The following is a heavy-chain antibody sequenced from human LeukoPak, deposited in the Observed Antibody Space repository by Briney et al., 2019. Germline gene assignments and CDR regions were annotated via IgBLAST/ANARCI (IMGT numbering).Heavy chain of an antibody. J-gene: IGHJ4*02. V-gene: IGHV4-30-4*01. Sequence: SETLSLTCTVSGGSISCGDYYWSWIRQPPGRGLEWIGYIYYNGGTYYNSSLKSRVTISVDTSKNQFSLKLSSVTAADTAVYDCGRVSCSGGSCYLFDYWGQGTLVTVSS. D-gene: IGHD2-15*01. CDR1: GGSISCGDYY. CDR2: IYYNGGT. CDR3: GRVSCSGGSCYLFDY.